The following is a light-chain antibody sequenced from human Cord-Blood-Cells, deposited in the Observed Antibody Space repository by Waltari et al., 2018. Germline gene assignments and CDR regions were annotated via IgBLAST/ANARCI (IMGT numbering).Light chain of an antibody. CDR2: RNN. V-gene: IGLV1-47*01. J-gene: IGLJ3*02. Sequence: QSVLTQPPSASGTPGPRVTIPCSGSSPNTGSNYVSWYQQLPGTAPKLLIYRNNQRPSGVPDRFSGSKSGTSASLAISGLRSEDEADYYCAAWDDSLSGRVFGGGTKLTVL. CDR3: AAWDDSLSGRV. CDR1: SPNTGSNY.